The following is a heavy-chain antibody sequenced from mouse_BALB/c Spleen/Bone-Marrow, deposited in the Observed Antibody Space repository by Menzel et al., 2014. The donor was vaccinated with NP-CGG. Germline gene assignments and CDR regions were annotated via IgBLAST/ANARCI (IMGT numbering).Heavy chain of an antibody. J-gene: IGHJ3*01. V-gene: IGHV1-37*01. CDR1: GYSFTGYF. CDR3: GRGNYDYDSWFGY. D-gene: IGHD2-4*01. Sequence: EVQLQESGPELVKPGASVKISCRASGYSFTGYFMNWMKQSHGKSLEWIGRINPYNGDPSYNQKFKGKATLTVDKSSSTAHMELLSLTSEDSAVYYCGRGNYDYDSWFGYWGQGTLVTVSA. CDR2: INPYNGDP.